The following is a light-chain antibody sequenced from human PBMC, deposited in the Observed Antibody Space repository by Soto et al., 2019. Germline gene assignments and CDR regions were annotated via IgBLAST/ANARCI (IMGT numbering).Light chain of an antibody. CDR1: QSVFFNSNNKNY. Sequence: DIVMTQSPDSLAVSLGERATINCKSSQSVFFNSNNKNYLAWYQQKPGQPPKLLIYWASTRESGVPDRFSGSGSGTECTLTISSLQAEDVAVYYCQQYYNIPPTFGQGTKVEI. CDR3: QQYYNIPPT. J-gene: IGKJ1*01. V-gene: IGKV4-1*01. CDR2: WAS.